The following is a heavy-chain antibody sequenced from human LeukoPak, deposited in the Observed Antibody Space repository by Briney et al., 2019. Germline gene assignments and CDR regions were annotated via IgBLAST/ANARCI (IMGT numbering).Heavy chain of an antibody. CDR2: LSSSGGST. CDR1: GFTFSNYG. V-gene: IGHV3-23*01. D-gene: IGHD3-10*01. Sequence: PGGSLRLSCAASGFTFSNYGMNWVRQAPGKGLEWVSALSSSGGSTYYADSVKGRFTISRDNSKNTLYLQMSSLRAEDTAVYYCARDMVRGLIITCKDVWGKGTTVTVSS. J-gene: IGHJ6*04. CDR3: ARDMVRGLIITCKDV.